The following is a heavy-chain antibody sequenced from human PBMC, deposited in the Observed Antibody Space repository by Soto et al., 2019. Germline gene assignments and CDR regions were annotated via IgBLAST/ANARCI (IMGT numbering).Heavy chain of an antibody. Sequence: SVKVSCKASGGTFGSYAISWVRQAPGQGLEWMGGIIPIFGTANYAQKFQGRVTITADESTSTAYMELSSLRSEDTAVYYCARYEARKVDTTVDVWGQGTTVTVSS. J-gene: IGHJ6*02. D-gene: IGHD5-18*01. CDR2: IIPIFGTA. CDR1: GGTFGSYA. V-gene: IGHV1-69*13. CDR3: ARYEARKVDTTVDV.